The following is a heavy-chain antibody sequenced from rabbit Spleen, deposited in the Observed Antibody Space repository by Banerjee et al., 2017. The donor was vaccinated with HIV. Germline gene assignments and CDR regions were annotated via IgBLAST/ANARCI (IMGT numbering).Heavy chain of an antibody. CDR2: IDPVFGIT. D-gene: IGHD8-1*01. CDR1: GFSLSSYG. J-gene: IGHJ4*01. Sequence: QEQLVESGGGLVQPGGSLTLTCTASGFSLSSYGVSWVRQAPGKGLDWIGYIDPVFGITYYANWVNGRFSISKSSSTTVTLQMTSLTAADTATYFCARDAGTGDYIDVYFDLWGPGTLVTVS. CDR3: ARDAGTGDYIDVYFDL. V-gene: IGHV1S39*01.